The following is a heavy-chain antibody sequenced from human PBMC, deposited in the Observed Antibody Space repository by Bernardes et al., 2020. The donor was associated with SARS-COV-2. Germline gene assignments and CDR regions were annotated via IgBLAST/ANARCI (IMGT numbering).Heavy chain of an antibody. CDR1: GYTFSGNF. V-gene: IGHV1-2*02. Sequence: WKAFGYTFSGNFIHWVRETPGQRPEWMGWINPNTCGTNYVQKFQVRATMTRDTSIHTAYMELSWLASDDSAIDYCARTRTTISTTGIPVDYWGQGTLVTVSS. J-gene: IGHJ4*02. CDR2: INPNTCGT. D-gene: IGHD1-1*01. CDR3: ARTRTTISTTGIPVDY.